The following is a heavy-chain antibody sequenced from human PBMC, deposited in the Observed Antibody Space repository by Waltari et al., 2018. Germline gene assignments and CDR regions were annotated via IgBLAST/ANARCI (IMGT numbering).Heavy chain of an antibody. D-gene: IGHD1-26*01. CDR2: IIPIFGKP. CDR1: GGSFGTYA. V-gene: IGHV1-69*12. J-gene: IGHJ3*01. Sequence: QVHLVQSGAEVRRPGSSVQVSCEASGGSFGTYAITWVRQAPGQGLEWIAGIIPIFGKPNYAQKFQDRVKVAADELTRTAFMELSSLRPDDTAVYYCAKRIVGGPFDVWGQGTMVIVSS. CDR3: AKRIVGGPFDV.